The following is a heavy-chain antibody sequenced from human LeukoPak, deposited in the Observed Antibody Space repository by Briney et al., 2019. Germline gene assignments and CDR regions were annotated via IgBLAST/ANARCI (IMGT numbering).Heavy chain of an antibody. CDR3: ARVRYSYGHGDY. CDR2: INPSGGST. Sequence: ASVKVSCKASGYTFTSYYMHWVRQAPGQGLEWMGIINPSGGSTSYARKFQGRVTMTRDTSTSTVYMELSSLRSEDTAVYYCARVRYSYGHGDYWGQGTLVTVSS. J-gene: IGHJ4*02. D-gene: IGHD5-18*01. V-gene: IGHV1-46*01. CDR1: GYTFTSYY.